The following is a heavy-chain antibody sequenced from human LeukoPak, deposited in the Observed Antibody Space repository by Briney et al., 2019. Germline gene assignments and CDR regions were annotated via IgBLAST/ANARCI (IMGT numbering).Heavy chain of an antibody. CDR3: ARARRQWLVGATIRGDNPPYYFDY. CDR2: IHHSGRT. Sequence: SETLSLTCTVSGYSISSDYYWGWIRQPPGKGLEWIGSIHHSGRTYYNSSLKSRVTISVDTSKKQFSLKLSSVTAADTAVYYCARARRQWLVGATIRGDNPPYYFDYWGQGTLVTVSS. D-gene: IGHD6-19*01. CDR1: GYSISSDYY. V-gene: IGHV4-38-2*02. J-gene: IGHJ4*02.